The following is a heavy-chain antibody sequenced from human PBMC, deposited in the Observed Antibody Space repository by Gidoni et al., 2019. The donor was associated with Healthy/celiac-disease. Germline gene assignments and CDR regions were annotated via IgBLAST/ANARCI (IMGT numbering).Heavy chain of an antibody. CDR2: IWYDGSNK. V-gene: IGHV3-33*01. CDR3: ARDSNYGGNFDY. J-gene: IGHJ4*02. D-gene: IGHD4-17*01. Sequence: QVQLVESGGGVVQPGRSLRLSCAASGFTFSSYGMHWVRQAPGKGLEWVAVIWYDGSNKYYADSVKGRFTISRDNSKNTLYLQMNSLRAEDTAVYYCARDSNYGGNFDYWGQGTLVTVSS. CDR1: GFTFSSYG.